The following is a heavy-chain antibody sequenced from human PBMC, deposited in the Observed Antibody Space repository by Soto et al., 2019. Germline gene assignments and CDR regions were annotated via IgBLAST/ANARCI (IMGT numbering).Heavy chain of an antibody. V-gene: IGHV3-30-3*01. CDR1: GFTFSSYA. CDR2: ISYDGSNK. CDR3: AREEESITMVREGGYFDY. Sequence: QVQLVESGGGVVQPGRSLRLSCAASGFTFSSYAMHWVRQAPGKGLEWVAVISYDGSNKYYADSVKGRFTISRDNSENTLYLQMNSLRAEDTAVYYCAREEESITMVREGGYFDYWGQGTLVTVSS. D-gene: IGHD3-10*01. J-gene: IGHJ4*02.